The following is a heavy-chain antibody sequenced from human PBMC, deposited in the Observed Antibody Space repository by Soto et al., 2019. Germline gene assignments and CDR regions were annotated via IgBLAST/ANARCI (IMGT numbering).Heavy chain of an antibody. D-gene: IGHD2-8*02. CDR2: ITATGGNT. CDR3: AGSYCTAGICYTNYYYYMDV. Sequence: EAQLLESGGGLVQPGGSLRLSCAASGFTFSSYGMNWVRQAPGKGLEWVSSITATGGNTYYADSVKGRFTISRDNSKDTLSLQMNSLRAEDTAVYYCAGSYCTAGICYTNYYYYMDVWGKGTTVTVSS. J-gene: IGHJ6*03. CDR1: GFTFSSYG. V-gene: IGHV3-23*01.